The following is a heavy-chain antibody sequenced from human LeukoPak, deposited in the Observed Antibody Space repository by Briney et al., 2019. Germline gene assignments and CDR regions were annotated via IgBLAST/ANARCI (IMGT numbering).Heavy chain of an antibody. V-gene: IGHV3-13*01. CDR2: IGTVTDT. CDR3: ARGWGGHGRSWGALDF. CDR1: GFNFKNYD. D-gene: IGHD3-16*01. Sequence: GGSLRLSCAASGFNFKNYDFHWVRQAAGKRLEWVSGIGTVTDTFYLDSVEGRFTISRENAKNSFYLQMNGMRAGDTARYYCARGWGGHGRSWGALDFWGQGILVTVSS. J-gene: IGHJ4*02.